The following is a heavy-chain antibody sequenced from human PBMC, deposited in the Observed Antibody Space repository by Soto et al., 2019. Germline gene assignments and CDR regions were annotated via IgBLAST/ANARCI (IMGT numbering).Heavy chain of an antibody. D-gene: IGHD3-22*01. CDR3: ASDMGYYDSSGYYPYFDY. V-gene: IGHV3-23*01. J-gene: IGHJ4*02. CDR2: ISGSGGGT. CDR1: GFTFSSYA. Sequence: EMQLLESGGGLVQPGGSLRLSCAASGFTFSSYAMSWVRQAPGKGLEWVSAISGSGGGTYYADSVKGRFTISRDNSKNTLYLQMNSLRAEDTAVYYCASDMGYYDSSGYYPYFDYWGQGTLVTVSS.